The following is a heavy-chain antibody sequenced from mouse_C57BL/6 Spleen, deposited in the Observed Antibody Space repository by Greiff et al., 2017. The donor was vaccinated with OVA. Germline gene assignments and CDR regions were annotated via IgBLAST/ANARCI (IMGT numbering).Heavy chain of an antibody. CDR2: IDPSDSYT. Sequence: VQLQQPGAELVMPGASVKLSCKASGYTFTSYWMHWVKQRPGQGLEWIGEIDPSDSYTNYNQKFKGKSTLTVDKSSSTAYMQLSSLTSEDSAVYYCARLGGGRDFDYWGQGTTLTVSS. CDR3: ARLGGGRDFDY. D-gene: IGHD1-1*02. CDR1: GYTFTSYW. V-gene: IGHV1-69*01. J-gene: IGHJ2*01.